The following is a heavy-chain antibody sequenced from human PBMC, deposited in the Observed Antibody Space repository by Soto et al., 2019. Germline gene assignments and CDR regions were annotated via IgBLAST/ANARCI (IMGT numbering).Heavy chain of an antibody. Sequence: QVQLQESGPGLVKPSQTLSLTCTVSGGSISSGGYYWSWIRQHPGKGLEWIGYIYYSGSTYYNPXLKSRVTISVXXSXNXXSLKLSSVTAADTAVYYCARASPHIVVVVGRAFDIWGQGTMVTVSS. CDR3: ARASPHIVVVVGRAFDI. CDR1: GGSISSGGYY. J-gene: IGHJ3*02. V-gene: IGHV4-31*03. CDR2: IYYSGST. D-gene: IGHD2-15*01.